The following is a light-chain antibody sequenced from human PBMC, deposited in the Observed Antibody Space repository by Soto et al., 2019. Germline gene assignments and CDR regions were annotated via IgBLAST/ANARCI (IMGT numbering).Light chain of an antibody. CDR3: QQRSNWPPKIT. J-gene: IGKJ5*01. CDR1: QSVSIY. Sequence: EVVLTQSPGTLSLSPGDRASLSCRASQSVSIYLAWYQQKPGQAPRLLIYDASNRATGIPARFSGSGSGTDFTLTISSLEPEDFAVYYCQQRSNWPPKITFGQGTRLEIK. CDR2: DAS. V-gene: IGKV3-11*01.